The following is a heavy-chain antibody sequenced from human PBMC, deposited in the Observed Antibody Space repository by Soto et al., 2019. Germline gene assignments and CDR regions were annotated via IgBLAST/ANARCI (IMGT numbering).Heavy chain of an antibody. V-gene: IGHV3-23*01. CDR2: ISGSGGST. Sequence: GWSLRLSCAASGFTFSSYAMSWVRQAPGKGLEWVSAISGSGGSTYYADSVKGRFTISRDNSKNTLYLQMNSLRAEDTAVYYCAKESYYYDSSGYYRKNYYYGMDVWGQGTRVTVSS. J-gene: IGHJ6*02. CDR3: AKESYYYDSSGYYRKNYYYGMDV. CDR1: GFTFSSYA. D-gene: IGHD3-22*01.